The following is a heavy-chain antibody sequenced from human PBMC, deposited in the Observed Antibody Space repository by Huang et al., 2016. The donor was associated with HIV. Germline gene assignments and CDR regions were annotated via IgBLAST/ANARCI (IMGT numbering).Heavy chain of an antibody. Sequence: QVQLQESGQGLVKPSDTLSLTCIVSGDSVDSSYSYWGWVRQPPGKGLEWMGSRYSNGITYYNNYLKSRITISVDTSKNHFSLNLKTVTAADTAVYYCSRGPSTPATELWGQGTMVTVSS. CDR2: RYSNGIT. J-gene: IGHJ3*01. CDR1: GDSVDSSYSY. D-gene: IGHD1-1*01. CDR3: SRGPSTPATEL. V-gene: IGHV4-39*02.